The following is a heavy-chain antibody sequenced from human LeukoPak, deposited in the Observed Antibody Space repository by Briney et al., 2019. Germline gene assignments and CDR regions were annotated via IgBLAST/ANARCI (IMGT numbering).Heavy chain of an antibody. CDR1: GGSISNSNYY. J-gene: IGHJ4*02. Sequence: SETLSLTCSVSGGSISNSNYYWAWIRQPPAKGLELIGHIYYRGSTYYNPSLKSRVTISVDTSKNQFSLKLSSVTAADTAVYYCARMPPVGGSYVYWGQGTLVTVSS. D-gene: IGHD1-26*01. V-gene: IGHV4-39*01. CDR3: ARMPPVGGSYVY. CDR2: IYYRGST.